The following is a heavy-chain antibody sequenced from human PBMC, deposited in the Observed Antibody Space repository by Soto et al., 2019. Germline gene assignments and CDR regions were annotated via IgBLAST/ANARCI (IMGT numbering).Heavy chain of an antibody. Sequence: QVQLVESGGGVVQPGRSLRLSCTASGFTFSTFALHWVRQAPGKGLEWVAIIWSDGNNKYYADSVKGRFTISSDNSNNALSLQMNSLRAEGTAVDYCVRGSYCSNSVRHNLGWFGPWGQGTLVTVSS. CDR2: IWSDGNNK. J-gene: IGHJ5*02. D-gene: IGHD2-8*01. V-gene: IGHV3-33*01. CDR3: VRGSYCSNSVRHNLGWFGP. CDR1: GFTFSTFA.